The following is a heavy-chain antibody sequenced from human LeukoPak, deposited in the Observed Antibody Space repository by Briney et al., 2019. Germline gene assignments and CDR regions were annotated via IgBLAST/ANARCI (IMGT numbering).Heavy chain of an antibody. V-gene: IGHV3-30*02. J-gene: IGHJ3*02. CDR1: GFTFNNAW. CDR3: ANLQGYCSSTSCSWRDAFDI. D-gene: IGHD2-2*01. Sequence: TGGSLRLSCAASGFTFNNAWMTWVRQAPGKGLEWVAFIRYDGSNKYYADSVKGRFTISRDNSKNTLYLQMNSLRAEDTAVYYCANLQGYCSSTSCSWRDAFDIWGQGAMVTVSP. CDR2: IRYDGSNK.